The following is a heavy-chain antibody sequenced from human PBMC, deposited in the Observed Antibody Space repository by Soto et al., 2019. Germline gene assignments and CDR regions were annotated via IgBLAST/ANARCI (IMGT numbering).Heavy chain of an antibody. Sequence: PGGSLRLSCAASGFTFHDYAIHWVRQAPGKGLEWVSGISWNSGRIGYADSVKGRFTISRDNAKNSLYLQMNGLRADDTALYYCAKGTSYVFWTYGMDVWGQGTTVTGSS. J-gene: IGHJ6*02. V-gene: IGHV3-9*01. CDR2: ISWNSGRI. CDR3: AKGTSYVFWTYGMDV. D-gene: IGHD3-3*01. CDR1: GFTFHDYA.